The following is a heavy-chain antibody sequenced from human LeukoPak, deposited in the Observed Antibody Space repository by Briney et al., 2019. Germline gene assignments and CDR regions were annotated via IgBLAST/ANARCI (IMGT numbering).Heavy chain of an antibody. D-gene: IGHD5-18*01. J-gene: IGHJ3*02. V-gene: IGHV1-3*01. CDR3: ARDRGYSDGSSYI. CDR2: INAGNGNT. Sequence: ASVKVSCKASGYTFINYAMHWVRQAPGQRLEWMGWINAGNGNTKFSQKFQGRVTITRDTSASTAYMQLSSLRSEDTAVYYCARDRGYSDGSSYIWGQGTMVTVSS. CDR1: GYTFINYA.